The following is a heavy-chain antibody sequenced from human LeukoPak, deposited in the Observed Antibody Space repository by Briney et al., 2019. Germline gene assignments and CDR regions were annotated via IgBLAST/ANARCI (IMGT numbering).Heavy chain of an antibody. D-gene: IGHD3-22*01. J-gene: IGHJ4*02. CDR3: ARESWYYDSSGYYYGPHFDY. CDR1: GFTVSSNY. V-gene: IGHV3-66*01. Sequence: TGGSLRLSCAASGFTVSSNYMSWVRQAPGKGLEWVSVIYSGGSTYYADSVKGRFTISRDNSKNTLYLQMNSLRAEDTAVYYCARESWYYDSSGYYYGPHFDYWGQGTLVTVSS. CDR2: IYSGGST.